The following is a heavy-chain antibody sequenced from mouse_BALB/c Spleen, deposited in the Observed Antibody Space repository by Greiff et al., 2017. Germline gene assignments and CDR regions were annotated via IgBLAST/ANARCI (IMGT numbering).Heavy chain of an antibody. CDR3: ARRSTTVAYFDY. CDR2: ISSGGSYT. Sequence: EVKLVESGGDLVKPGGSLKLSCAASGFTFSSYGMSWVRQTPDKRLEWVATISSGGSYTYYPDSVKGRFTISRDNAKNTLYLQMSSLRSEDTAMYYCARRSTTVAYFDYWGQGTTLTVSS. V-gene: IGHV5-6*02. CDR1: GFTFSSYG. J-gene: IGHJ2*01. D-gene: IGHD1-1*01.